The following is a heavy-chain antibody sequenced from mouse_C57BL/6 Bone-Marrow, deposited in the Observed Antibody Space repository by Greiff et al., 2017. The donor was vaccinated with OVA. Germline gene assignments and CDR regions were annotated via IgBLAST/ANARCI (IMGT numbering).Heavy chain of an antibody. J-gene: IGHJ2*01. CDR1: GYTFTSYW. V-gene: IGHV1-69*01. Sequence: QVQLQQPGAELVMPGASVKLSCKASGYTFTSYWMHWVKQRPGQGLEWIGEIDPSASYTNYNQKFKGKSTLTVDKSSSTAYMQLSSLTSEDSAVYYCAREGGNYDYWGQGTTLTVSS. CDR2: IDPSASYT. CDR3: AREGGNYDY. D-gene: IGHD2-1*01.